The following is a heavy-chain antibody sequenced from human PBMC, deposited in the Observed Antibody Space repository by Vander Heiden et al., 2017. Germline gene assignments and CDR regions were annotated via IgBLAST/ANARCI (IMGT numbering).Heavy chain of an antibody. CDR2: RWYDGSNK. D-gene: IGHD2-8*01. CDR3: ARDTHCTNGVCQDY. J-gene: IGHJ4*02. V-gene: IGHV3-33*01. Sequence: QVQLVASGGGVVQPGRSLRLSCAASGFPFSSYGMHWVRQAPGKGLEWVAVRWYDGSNKYYADSVKGRFTISRDNSKNTLYLQMNSLRAEDTAVYYCARDTHCTNGVCQDYWGQGTLVTVSS. CDR1: GFPFSSYG.